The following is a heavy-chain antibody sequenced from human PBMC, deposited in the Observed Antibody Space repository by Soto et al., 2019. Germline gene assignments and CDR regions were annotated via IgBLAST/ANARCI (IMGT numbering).Heavy chain of an antibody. D-gene: IGHD5-18*01. V-gene: IGHV3-53*01. CDR1: GFTIRTNY. CDR2: FYTGVTT. J-gene: IGHJ6*02. CDR3: ARDNVNTAMLRGQYRFYYYGMDV. Sequence: EEQLVESGGGLIQPGGSLRLPCAASGFTIRTNYISWVRQAPGKGLEWVSVFYTGVTTYYADSVKGRFTISVDSSKNTLYLQMNSLRVEDTAIYYCARDNVNTAMLRGQYRFYYYGMDVWGQGTTVTVSS.